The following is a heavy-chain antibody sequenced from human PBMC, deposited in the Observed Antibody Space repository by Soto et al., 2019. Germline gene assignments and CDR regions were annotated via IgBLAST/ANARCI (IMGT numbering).Heavy chain of an antibody. V-gene: IGHV4-39*01. CDR1: GGSISSSSYY. CDR2: IYYSGST. Sequence: QLQLQESGPGLVKPSETLSLTCTVSGGSISSSSYYWGWIRQPPGKGLEWIGSIYYSGSTYYNPSLKSRVTISVDTSKNQFSLKLSSVTAADTAVYYCARSLMTIVPEADWGQGTLVTVSS. J-gene: IGHJ4*02. CDR3: ARSLMTIVPEAD. D-gene: IGHD2-8*01.